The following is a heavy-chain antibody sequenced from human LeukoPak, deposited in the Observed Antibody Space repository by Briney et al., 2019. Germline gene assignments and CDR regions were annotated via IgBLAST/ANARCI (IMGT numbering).Heavy chain of an antibody. CDR1: GFTVSSNY. Sequence: AGGCLRLSCAASGFTVSSNYMSWVRQAPGQGLEWVSVMFRSVTTYYADSVKGRFTISRDNSKNTLYLQMNSLRAEDTAVYYCARDQYSSAYFDYWGQGTLVTVCS. V-gene: IGHV3-66*01. CDR2: MFRSVTT. J-gene: IGHJ4*02. CDR3: ARDQYSSAYFDY. D-gene: IGHD3-22*01.